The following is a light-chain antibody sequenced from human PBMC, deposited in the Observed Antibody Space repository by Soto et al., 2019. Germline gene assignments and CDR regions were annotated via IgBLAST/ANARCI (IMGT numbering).Light chain of an antibody. CDR2: DAS. CDR3: QPYNNRPS. CDR1: QSVGSN. J-gene: IGKJ1*01. Sequence: EVVMTQSPATLSVSPGERATLSCRASQSVGSNLAWYQQTAGQAPRFLIFDASTRATGIPARFSGIGSGTEFTLTISSLTSEDFAVDFCQPYNNRPSFGQGTKVDIK. V-gene: IGKV3-15*01.